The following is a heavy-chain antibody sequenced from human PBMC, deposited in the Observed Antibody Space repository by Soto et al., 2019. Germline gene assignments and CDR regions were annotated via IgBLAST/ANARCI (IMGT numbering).Heavy chain of an antibody. V-gene: IGHV3-74*01. D-gene: IGHD3-9*01. Sequence: EVQLVESGGDSVQPGGSLRLCCAASGFPFSSYWMHWVRHTPGKGLEWVSRISGDGTTIYYADSVTGRFTVSRDNAKNTLSLQMSGLVAEDTAVYYCAREYYGLLTGYYNDHWGQGTLVSVSS. CDR2: ISGDGTTI. CDR1: GFPFSSYW. J-gene: IGHJ4*02. CDR3: AREYYGLLTGYYNDH.